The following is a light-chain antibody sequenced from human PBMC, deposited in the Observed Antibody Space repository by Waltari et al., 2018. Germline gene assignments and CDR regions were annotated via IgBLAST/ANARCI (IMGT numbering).Light chain of an antibody. V-gene: IGLV2-14*03. CDR2: DVS. J-gene: IGLJ6*01. CDR1: SSDVGGYNY. CDR3: SSYTSSSTYYV. Sequence: QSALTQPASVSGSPGQSITISCTGTSSDVGGYNYVSWYQQTPAKAPKLMIYDVSNRPSGVSNRFSGSKSGNTASLTSPGLQAEDEADYYCSSYTSSSTYYVFGSGTKVTVL.